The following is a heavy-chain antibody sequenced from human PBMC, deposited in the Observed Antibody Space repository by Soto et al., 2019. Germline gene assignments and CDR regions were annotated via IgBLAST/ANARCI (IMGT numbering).Heavy chain of an antibody. D-gene: IGHD3-10*01. J-gene: IGHJ4*02. CDR1: GYAFTSYG. V-gene: IGHV1-18*04. CDR3: ARAATGSYHSAY. CDR2: IAPHSGRT. Sequence: GPEVKKPGASVRVSCMTSGYAFTSYGVNWVREVPGQGLEWMGWIAPHSGRTTYLPKFQGRVTITADPSTNTAYMELTSLSSDDTGIYFCARAATGSYHSAYWGQGTVVTVSA.